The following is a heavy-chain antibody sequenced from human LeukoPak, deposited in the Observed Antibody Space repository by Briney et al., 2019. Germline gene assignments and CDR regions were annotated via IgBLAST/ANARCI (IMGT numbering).Heavy chain of an antibody. CDR1: GYTFTSYG. Sequence: ASVKVSCKASGYTFTSYGISWVRQAPGQGLEWMGWISAYNGNTNYAQKLQGRVTMTTDTSTSTAYMELRSLRSDDTAVYYCARDTYSSSSGGFDYWGQGTLVTVSS. J-gene: IGHJ4*02. CDR3: ARDTYSSSSGGFDY. CDR2: ISAYNGNT. D-gene: IGHD6-6*01. V-gene: IGHV1-18*01.